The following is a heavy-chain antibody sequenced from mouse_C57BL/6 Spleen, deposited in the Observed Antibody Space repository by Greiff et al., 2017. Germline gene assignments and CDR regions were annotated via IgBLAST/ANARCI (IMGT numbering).Heavy chain of an antibody. CDR2: IYPGGGYT. Sequence: QVQLQQSGAELVRPGTSVKMSCKASGYTFTNYWIGWAKQRPGHGLEWIGDIYPGGGYTNYNEKFKGKATLTADKSSSTAYMQFSSLTSEDSAIYYCARGGLGSAMDYWGQGTSVTVSS. J-gene: IGHJ4*01. CDR3: ARGGLGSAMDY. V-gene: IGHV1-63*01. CDR1: GYTFTNYW. D-gene: IGHD2-4*01.